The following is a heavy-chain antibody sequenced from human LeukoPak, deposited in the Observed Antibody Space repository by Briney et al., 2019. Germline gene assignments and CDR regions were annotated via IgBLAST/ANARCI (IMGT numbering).Heavy chain of an antibody. V-gene: IGHV1-46*01. D-gene: IGHD3-22*01. CDR3: ARDFSTYYDSSSFYGDSCFDY. CDR2: INPSGGST. J-gene: IGHJ4*02. Sequence: GASVKVSCKASGYTFTSYYMHWVRQAPGQGLEWMGIINPSGGSTSYAQKFQGRVTMTRDTSTSTVYMELSSLRSEDTAVYYCARDFSTYYDSSSFYGDSCFDYWGQGILVTVSS. CDR1: GYTFTSYY.